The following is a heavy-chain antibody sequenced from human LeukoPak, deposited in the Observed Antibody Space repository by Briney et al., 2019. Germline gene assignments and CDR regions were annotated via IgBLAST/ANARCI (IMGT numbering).Heavy chain of an antibody. Sequence: SETLSLTCTVSGGSISSSYWSWIRQPPGKGLEWLGYIYHNGITSYNPSLKSRITISVATSKKQFSLRLRSVTAADTAVYYCARVSSPYGGLDSWGQGTLVTVS. CDR2: IYHNGIT. J-gene: IGHJ4*02. CDR3: ARVSSPYGGLDS. D-gene: IGHD6-6*01. CDR1: GGSISSSY. V-gene: IGHV4-59*01.